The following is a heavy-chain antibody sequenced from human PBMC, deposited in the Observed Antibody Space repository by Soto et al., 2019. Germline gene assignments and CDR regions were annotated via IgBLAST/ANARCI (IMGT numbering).Heavy chain of an antibody. V-gene: IGHV1-18*01. D-gene: IGHD3-16*01. J-gene: IGHJ5*02. CDR1: GYTFNTYG. CDR3: ASDPHEFGTSYCFDT. CDR2: ISAYDGKT. Sequence: ASVKVSCKTSGYTFNTYGINWVRQAPGQGLELMGWISAYDGKTTYAEKFQGRVTLTTDTSTSTAYMELRSLRSDDTAIYYSASDPHEFGTSYCFDTWGQGTPVTVSS.